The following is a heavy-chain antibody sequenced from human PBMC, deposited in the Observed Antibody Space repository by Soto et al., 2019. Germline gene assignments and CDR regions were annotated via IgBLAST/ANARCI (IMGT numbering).Heavy chain of an antibody. V-gene: IGHV3-48*02. Sequence: LRLDCVASEFRLDVYSMHWVRQAPGKGLEWVSYIRHTTSATFYADAVKGRFTISRDNRKNSLFLQMNSLRDDDTGVYFCARDRGSSGMFELDVWGPGTLVTVPS. CDR1: EFRLDVYS. CDR2: IRHTTSAT. CDR3: ARDRGSSGMFELDV. J-gene: IGHJ3*01. D-gene: IGHD6-19*01.